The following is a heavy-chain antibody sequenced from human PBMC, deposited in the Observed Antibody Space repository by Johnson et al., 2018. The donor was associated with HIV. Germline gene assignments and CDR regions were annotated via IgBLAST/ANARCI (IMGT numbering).Heavy chain of an antibody. CDR3: AREEGGYYDSSGYYYVGAFDI. Sequence: VQLVESGGGLLQPGGSLRLSCAASGFTVSSNYMSWVRQAPGKGLDWVSVIYSGGSTYYADSLKDRFTISRDNSKNTLYLQMNSLRAEDTAVYYCAREEGGYYDSSGYYYVGAFDIWGQGTMVTVSS. V-gene: IGHV3-66*01. CDR2: IYSGGST. D-gene: IGHD3-22*01. J-gene: IGHJ3*02. CDR1: GFTVSSNY.